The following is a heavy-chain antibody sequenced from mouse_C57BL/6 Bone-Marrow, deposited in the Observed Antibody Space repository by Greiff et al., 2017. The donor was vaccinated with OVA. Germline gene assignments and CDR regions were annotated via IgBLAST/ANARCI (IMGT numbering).Heavy chain of an antibody. Sequence: VKLMESGPELVKPGASVKISCKASGYAFSSSWMNWVKQRPGKGLEWIGRIYPGDGDTNYNGKFKGKATLTAAKSSSTAYMQLSSLTSEDSAVYFCARGSSGLYYFDYWGQGTTLTVSS. J-gene: IGHJ2*01. CDR3: ARGSSGLYYFDY. V-gene: IGHV1-82*01. CDR2: IYPGDGDT. D-gene: IGHD3-2*02. CDR1: GYAFSSSW.